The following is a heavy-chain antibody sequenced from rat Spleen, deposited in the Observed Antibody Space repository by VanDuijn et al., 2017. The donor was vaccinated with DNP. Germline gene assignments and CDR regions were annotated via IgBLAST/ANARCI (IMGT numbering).Heavy chain of an antibody. CDR3: VPSRGLAY. V-gene: IGHV5-22*01. CDR1: GFTFSDYY. Sequence: EVQLVESGGGLVQPGRSLKLSCAASGFTFSDYYMAWVRQAPTRGLEWVAYIGSDGYAPYYGVSVKGRFTISRNNAENTVYLQMNSLRSEDTATYYCVPSRGLAYWGRGTLVTVSS. D-gene: IGHD1-1*01. CDR2: IGSDGYAP. J-gene: IGHJ3*01.